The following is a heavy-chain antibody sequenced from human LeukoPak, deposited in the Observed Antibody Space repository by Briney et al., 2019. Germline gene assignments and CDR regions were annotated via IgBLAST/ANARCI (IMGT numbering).Heavy chain of an antibody. CDR1: GFTFSNFA. CDR2: ISYDGDSE. CDR3: ARVRGGRSWYYYGMDV. D-gene: IGHD3-16*01. V-gene: IGHV3-30-3*01. J-gene: IGHJ6*02. Sequence: GGSLRLSCAASGFTFSNFAMHWVRQAPGKGLEWVAVISYDGDSEYYADSVKGQFTISRDNSKDRLYLQMNSLRPEDTAMYYCARVRGGRSWYYYGMDVWGRGTTVTVSS.